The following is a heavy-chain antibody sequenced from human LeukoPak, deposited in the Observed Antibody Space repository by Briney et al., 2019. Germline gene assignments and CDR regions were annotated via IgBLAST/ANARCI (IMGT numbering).Heavy chain of an antibody. J-gene: IGHJ4*02. V-gene: IGHV3-20*01. CDR2: INWNGGST. Sequence: PGGSLRLSCAASGFTFDDYGMSWVRQAPGKGLEWVSGINWNGGSTGYADSVKGRFTISRDNAKNSLYLQVNSLRAEDTALYHCARDFVDILTGYYTGSDYWGQGTLVTVSS. CDR3: ARDFVDILTGYYTGSDY. CDR1: GFTFDDYG. D-gene: IGHD3-9*01.